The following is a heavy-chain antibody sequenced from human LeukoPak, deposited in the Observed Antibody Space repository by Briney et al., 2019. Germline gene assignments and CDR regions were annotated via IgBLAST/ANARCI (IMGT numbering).Heavy chain of an antibody. D-gene: IGHD5-24*01. Sequence: SETLSLTCTVSGGSLSSGGYYWSWIRQPPGKGLEWIGYIYYSGSTNYNPSLKSRVTISVDTSKNQFSLKLSSVTAADTAVYYCARHSEMATIWGSHWVLDYWGQGTLVTVSS. J-gene: IGHJ4*02. V-gene: IGHV4-61*08. CDR1: GGSLSSGGYY. CDR3: ARHSEMATIWGSHWVLDY. CDR2: IYYSGST.